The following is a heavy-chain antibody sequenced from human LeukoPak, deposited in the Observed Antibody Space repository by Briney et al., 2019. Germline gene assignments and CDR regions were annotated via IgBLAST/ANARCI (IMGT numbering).Heavy chain of an antibody. J-gene: IGHJ4*02. CDR1: GFTFNNYA. V-gene: IGHV3-23*01. CDR2: ISGGGETT. D-gene: IGHD4-17*01. Sequence: GGSLRLSCAASGFTFNNYAMNWVRQAPGKGLEWVSSISGGGETTYYADSAKGRFIISRDNSQNTLYLQMNSLRAEDTAVYYCARDYADYVGYFFFDYWGQGTLVTVPS. CDR3: ARDYADYVGYFFFDY.